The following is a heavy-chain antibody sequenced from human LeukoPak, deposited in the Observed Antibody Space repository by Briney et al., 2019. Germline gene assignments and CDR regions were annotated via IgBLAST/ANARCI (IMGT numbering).Heavy chain of an antibody. V-gene: IGHV1-46*01. Sequence: ASVKVSCKASGYTFTSHYMHWVRQAPGQGLEWMGIINPSGGSTSYAQKFQGRVTMTRDTSTSTVYMELSSLRSEDTAVYYCARGAKTYYYGSGSYFFGYWGQGTLVTVSS. J-gene: IGHJ4*02. CDR2: INPSGGST. D-gene: IGHD3-10*01. CDR1: GYTFTSHY. CDR3: ARGAKTYYYGSGSYFFGY.